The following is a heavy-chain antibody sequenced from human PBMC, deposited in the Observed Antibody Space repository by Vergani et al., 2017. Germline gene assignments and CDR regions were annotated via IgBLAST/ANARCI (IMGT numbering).Heavy chain of an antibody. CDR2: IRHGGIT. J-gene: IGHJ3*01. Sequence: QAQLQQWGAGLLKPSETLALTCAIYGGSFNDYWWTWIRQPPGKGLEWIGEIRHGGITHYSPSLKSRVTISIDTSTHQFSLNLRSVTAADTAVYYCARSYCXPTRFYSSFAFDLWGPGTHVTISS. CDR1: GGSFNDYW. CDR3: ARSYCXPTRFYSSFAFDL. V-gene: IGHV4-34*01. D-gene: IGHD2-15*01.